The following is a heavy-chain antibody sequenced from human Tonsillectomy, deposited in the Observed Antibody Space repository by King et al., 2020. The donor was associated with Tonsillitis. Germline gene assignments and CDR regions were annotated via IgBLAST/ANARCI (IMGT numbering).Heavy chain of an antibody. D-gene: IGHD3-22*01. CDR2: ISSSSSYI. Sequence: VQLVESGGGLVKPGGSLRLSCAASGFTFSSYTMNWVRQAPGNGLEWVSSISSSSSYIYYADSVKGRFTISRDNAKNSLYMQMNSLRAEDTAVYYCARGYYYDSSGYWYWGQGTLVTVSS. CDR1: GFTFSSYT. V-gene: IGHV3-21*01. CDR3: ARGYYYDSSGYWY. J-gene: IGHJ4*02.